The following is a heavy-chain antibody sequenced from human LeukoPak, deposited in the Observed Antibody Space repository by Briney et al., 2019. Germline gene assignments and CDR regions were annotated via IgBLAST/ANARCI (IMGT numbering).Heavy chain of an antibody. CDR2: MWFDGSNI. V-gene: IGHV3-33*01. D-gene: IGHD6-6*01. J-gene: IGHJ4*02. CDR1: GFTFSSYG. CDR3: ARDYSSSWLRFFDC. Sequence: GGSLRLSCAASGFTFSSYGMHWVRQAPGKGLEWMAVMWFDGSNIYYADSVKGRFTISRDNSKNTLYLQMNSLRAEDTAVYYCARDYSSSWLRFFDCWGQGTLVTVSS.